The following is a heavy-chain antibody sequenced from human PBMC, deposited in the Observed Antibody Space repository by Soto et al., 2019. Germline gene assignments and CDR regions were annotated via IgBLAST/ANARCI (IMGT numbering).Heavy chain of an antibody. D-gene: IGHD2-15*01. CDR1: GFTFSSYA. J-gene: IGHJ6*02. CDR3: ARGLVVVAATTPCYYYYGMDV. Sequence: QVQLVESGGGVVQPGRSLRLSCAASGFTFSSYAMHWVRQAPGKGLEWVAVISYDGSNKYYADSVKGRLTISRDNSKNTMYLQMNSLKAEDTAVYYCARGLVVVAATTPCYYYYGMDVWGQGTTVTVSS. CDR2: ISYDGSNK. V-gene: IGHV3-30-3*01.